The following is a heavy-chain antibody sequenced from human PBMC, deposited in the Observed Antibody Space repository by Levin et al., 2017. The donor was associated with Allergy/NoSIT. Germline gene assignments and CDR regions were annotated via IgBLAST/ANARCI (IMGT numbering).Heavy chain of an antibody. CDR1: GYSISSGYY. CDR3: ARRGDVSDDY. CDR2: IYHSGST. D-gene: IGHD3-16*01. J-gene: IGHJ4*02. V-gene: IGHV4-38-2*02. Sequence: SETLSLTCTVSGYSISSGYYWGWIRQPPGKGLEWIGNIYHSGSTYYNPSLKSRVTISVDTSKNQFSLKLDSVTAADTAVYYCARRGDVSDDYWGQGTLVTVSS.